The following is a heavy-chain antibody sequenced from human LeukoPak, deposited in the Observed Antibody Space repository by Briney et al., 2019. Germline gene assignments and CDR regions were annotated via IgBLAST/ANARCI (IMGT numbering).Heavy chain of an antibody. Sequence: SETLSLTYTVSGGSISSSSYYWGWIRQPPGKGLEWIGSIYYSGSTYYNPSLKSRVTISVDTSKNQFSLKLSSVTAADTAVYYCARDPAYDSSGVDYWGQGTLVTVSS. J-gene: IGHJ4*02. CDR2: IYYSGST. CDR3: ARDPAYDSSGVDY. V-gene: IGHV4-39*07. CDR1: GGSISSSSYY. D-gene: IGHD3-22*01.